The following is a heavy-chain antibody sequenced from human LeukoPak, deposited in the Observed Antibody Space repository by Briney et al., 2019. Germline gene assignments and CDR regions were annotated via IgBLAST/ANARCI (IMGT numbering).Heavy chain of an antibody. V-gene: IGHV3-21*01. CDR1: GFPFSDHA. D-gene: IGHD1-26*01. Sequence: GGSLGLSCAASGFPFSDHAMNWVRQAPGKGLEWVSSISSSSSYIYYADSVKGRFTISRDNAKNSLYLQMNSLRAEDTAVYYCARHSGSYLDWFDPWGQGTLVTVSS. J-gene: IGHJ5*02. CDR2: ISSSSSYI. CDR3: ARHSGSYLDWFDP.